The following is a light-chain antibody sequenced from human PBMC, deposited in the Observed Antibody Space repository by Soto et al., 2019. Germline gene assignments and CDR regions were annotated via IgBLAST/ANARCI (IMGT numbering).Light chain of an antibody. CDR3: SSYTSSSTVV. V-gene: IGLV2-14*01. CDR2: DVS. J-gene: IGLJ2*01. CDR1: SSGYNY. Sequence: QSVLTQPASVSGSPGQSITISCTGISSGYNYVSWYKQNPGKAPKLIVYDVSNRPSGVSNRFSGSKSGNTASLTISGLQAEDEAEYYCSSYTSSSTVVFGGGTKVTVL.